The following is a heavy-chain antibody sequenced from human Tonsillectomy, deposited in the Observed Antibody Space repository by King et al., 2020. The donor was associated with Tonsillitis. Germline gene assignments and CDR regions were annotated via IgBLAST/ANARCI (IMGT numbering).Heavy chain of an antibody. CDR2: IYYSGST. D-gene: IGHD1-26*01. V-gene: IGHV4-59*01. Sequence: VQLQESGPGLVKPSETLSLTCTVSGGSISSYYWSWIRQPPGKGLEWIGYIYYSGSTNYNPSLKSRVTISVDTSKNQFSLKLSSVTAADTAVYYCARGESGSYKLEFDYWGQGTLVTVSS. CDR1: GGSISSYY. CDR3: ARGESGSYKLEFDY. J-gene: IGHJ4*02.